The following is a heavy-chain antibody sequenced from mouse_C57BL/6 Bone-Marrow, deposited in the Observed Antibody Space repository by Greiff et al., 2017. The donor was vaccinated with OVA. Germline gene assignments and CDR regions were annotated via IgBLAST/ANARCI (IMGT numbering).Heavy chain of an antibody. CDR1: GYTFTSYW. CDR3: ARNYGNPSYWYFDV. CDR2: IDPNSGGT. D-gene: IGHD2-1*01. J-gene: IGHJ1*03. Sequence: QVHVKQPGAELVKPGASVKLSCKASGYTFTSYWMHWVKQRPGRGLEWIGRIDPNSGGTKYNEKFKSKATLTVDKPSSTAYMQLSSLTSEDSAVYYCARNYGNPSYWYFDVWGTGTTVTVSS. V-gene: IGHV1-72*01.